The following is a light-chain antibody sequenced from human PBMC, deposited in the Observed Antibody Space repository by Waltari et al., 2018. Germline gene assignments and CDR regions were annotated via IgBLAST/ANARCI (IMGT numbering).Light chain of an antibody. Sequence: DILLPHSPSPLSASLGDRVPITCPASQGISNSLAWYQQRPGIARKLLLYAASSLDSGVPSMFSGSVSATDFSLSISSLQPEDFATYDCQQYYGTRCTFGQGTKLTIK. CDR3: QQYYGTRCT. CDR2: AAS. V-gene: IGKV1-NL1*01. CDR1: QGISNS. J-gene: IGKJ2*02.